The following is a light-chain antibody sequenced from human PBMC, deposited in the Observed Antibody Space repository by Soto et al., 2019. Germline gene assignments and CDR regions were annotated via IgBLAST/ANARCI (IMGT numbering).Light chain of an antibody. CDR3: SSYTSSITPYV. CDR2: GVS. V-gene: IGLV2-14*01. J-gene: IGLJ1*01. CDR1: ITDIGAYNY. Sequence: QSALTQPASVSGSPGQSITISCTGTITDIGAYNYVSWYQQHPGKAPKLLIYGVSSRPSGVSNRFSGSKSGNAVYLTISGLQADDEAEYYCSSYTSSITPYVFGTGTKVTV.